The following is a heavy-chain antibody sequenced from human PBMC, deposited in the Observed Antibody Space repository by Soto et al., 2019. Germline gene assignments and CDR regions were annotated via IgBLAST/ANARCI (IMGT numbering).Heavy chain of an antibody. J-gene: IGHJ4*02. CDR1: GGDFINYG. D-gene: IGHD3-22*01. CDR3: ARDRYYDGVGYHYESAY. CDR2: IIPIFRSA. Sequence: QVQLAQSGAEVKKPGSSVKVSCKASGGDFINYGISWVRQAPGQGLEWMGGIIPIFRSANYAQKFRGRVTIAADESTTTAYMELTTLTSEDTAVYYCARDRYYDGVGYHYESAYWGQGTLVTVSS. V-gene: IGHV1-69*01.